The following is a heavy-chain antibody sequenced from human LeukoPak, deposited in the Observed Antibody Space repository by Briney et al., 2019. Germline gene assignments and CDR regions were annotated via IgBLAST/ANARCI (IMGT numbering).Heavy chain of an antibody. J-gene: IGHJ4*02. Sequence: SETLSLTCNVSGGSISSYFWTWIRQPAGKGLEWVGRIHASGTTNYNSSLKSRVSMSVDTSKNQFSQKLTSVTAADTAVYFCARDGADVYGRAFDYWRQGTLVSVFS. CDR3: ARDGADVYGRAFDY. CDR1: GGSISSYF. CDR2: IHASGTT. V-gene: IGHV4-4*07. D-gene: IGHD3-10*01.